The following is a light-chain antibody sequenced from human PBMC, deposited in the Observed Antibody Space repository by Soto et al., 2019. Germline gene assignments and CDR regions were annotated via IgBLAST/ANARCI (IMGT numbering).Light chain of an antibody. J-gene: IGKJ4*01. V-gene: IGKV1-39*01. Sequence: DIQVTQSPSSLSASVGDRVTITCRASQSISTFLNWYQQKPGKAPKLLIYAASSLQSGVPSRFSGSGSGTEFTVTISSLQPEDFATYYCQQSYSTPLIFGGGTKVEI. CDR3: QQSYSTPLI. CDR1: QSISTF. CDR2: AAS.